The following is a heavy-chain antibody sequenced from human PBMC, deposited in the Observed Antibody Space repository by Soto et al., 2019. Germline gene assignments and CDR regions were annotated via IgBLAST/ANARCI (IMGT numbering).Heavy chain of an antibody. Sequence: LVESGGRLVQPGGSLRLSCVASGFSFGSYNMNWVRQAPGKGLQWVAHITSGLTTHYADFVQGRFTISRDNAKNSLYLEIYDLRDEDTAVYYCARDSSHGVAVGGLDSWGQGTLVTVSS. CDR2: ITSGLTT. CDR1: GFSFGSYN. D-gene: IGHD3-3*01. V-gene: IGHV3-48*02. CDR3: ARDSSHGVAVGGLDS. J-gene: IGHJ4*02.